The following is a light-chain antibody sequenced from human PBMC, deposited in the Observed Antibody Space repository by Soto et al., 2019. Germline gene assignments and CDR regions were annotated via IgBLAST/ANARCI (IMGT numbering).Light chain of an antibody. V-gene: IGLV2-14*01. CDR3: SSYTSRSTLGV. CDR2: DVS. Sequence: QSVLTQPASLSGSPGQSITISCTGTSSDVGGYNYVSWYQQHPGKAPKLMIYDVSNRPSGVSNRFSGSKSGNTASLTISGLQAEDEAGYYCSSYTSRSTLGVFGTGTKVTVL. CDR1: SSDVGGYNY. J-gene: IGLJ1*01.